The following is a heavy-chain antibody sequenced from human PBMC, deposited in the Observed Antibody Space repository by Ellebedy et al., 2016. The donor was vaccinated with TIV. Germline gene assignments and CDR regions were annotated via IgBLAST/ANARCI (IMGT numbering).Heavy chain of an antibody. CDR2: ISSSTSYM. CDR1: GFTFSSYS. CDR3: ARRYFDL. J-gene: IGHJ2*01. V-gene: IGHV3-21*01. Sequence: GESLKISXAASGFTFSSYSMNWVRQAPGKGLEWVSSISSSTSYMYYADSVKGRFTISRDNAKNSLYLQMNSLRAEDTAVYYCARRYFDLWGRGTLVTVSS.